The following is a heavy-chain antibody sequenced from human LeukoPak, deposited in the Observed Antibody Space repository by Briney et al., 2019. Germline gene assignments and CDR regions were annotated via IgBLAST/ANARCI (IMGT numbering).Heavy chain of an antibody. CDR3: ARVTGYTIEDYFDY. D-gene: IGHD3-9*01. V-gene: IGHV4-59*01. CDR2: IYYSGST. J-gene: IGHJ4*02. CDR1: GGSISSYY. Sequence: SQTLSLTCTVSGGSISSYYWSWIRQPPGKGLEWIGYIYYSGSTNYNPSLKSRVTISVKTSKNQFSLKLRSVTAADTAVYYCARVTGYTIEDYFDYWGQGTLVTVSS.